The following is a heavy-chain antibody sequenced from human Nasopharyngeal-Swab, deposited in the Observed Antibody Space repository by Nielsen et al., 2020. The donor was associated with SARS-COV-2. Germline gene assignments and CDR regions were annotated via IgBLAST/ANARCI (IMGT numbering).Heavy chain of an antibody. CDR2: MKPNSGGT. V-gene: IGHV1-2*02. D-gene: IGHD7-27*01. CDR1: GYTFTGYY. CDR3: AREVFESGDRGAFDI. Sequence: ASVKVSCKASGYTFTGYYMHWVRQAPGQGLEWMGWMKPNSGGTKYAQKFQGRVTMTRDTSISTAYMGLSRLRSDDTAVYYCAREVFESGDRGAFDIWGQGTMVTVSS. J-gene: IGHJ3*02.